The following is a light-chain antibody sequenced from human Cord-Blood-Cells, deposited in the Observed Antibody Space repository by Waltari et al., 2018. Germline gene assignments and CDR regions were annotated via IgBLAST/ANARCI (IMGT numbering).Light chain of an antibody. J-gene: IGKJ1*01. V-gene: IGKV1-39*01. Sequence: DIQMPQSPSSLSASVGDSVTITCRASQSISSFLNWYQQKPGNAPKRLISASSSLQRGVPSRCSGSGSGTDFTLTISSLQPEDFATYYCQQSYSTPQTFGQGTKVEIK. CDR1: QSISSF. CDR2: ASS. CDR3: QQSYSTPQT.